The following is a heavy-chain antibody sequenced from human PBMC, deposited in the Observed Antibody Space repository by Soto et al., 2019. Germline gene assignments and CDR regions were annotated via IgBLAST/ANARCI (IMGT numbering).Heavy chain of an antibody. D-gene: IGHD3-9*01. CDR1: GYSFTSYW. Sequence: PGESLKISCKGSGYSFTSYWIGWVRQMPGKGLEWMGIIYPGHSDTRYSPSFQGQVTISADKSISTAYLQWSSLKASDTAMYYCARYRDYDILTGYPYGMDVWGQGTTVTVSS. V-gene: IGHV5-51*01. CDR3: ARYRDYDILTGYPYGMDV. CDR2: IYPGHSDT. J-gene: IGHJ6*02.